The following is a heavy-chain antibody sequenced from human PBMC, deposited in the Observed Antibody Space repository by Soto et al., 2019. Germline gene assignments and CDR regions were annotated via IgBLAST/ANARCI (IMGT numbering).Heavy chain of an antibody. CDR1: GDSISSRNW. Sequence: QVQLQESGPGLVKPSGTLSLTCAVSGDSISSRNWWSWVRQPPGKGLEWIGEIYHSGSTNYNPSLKIRVTISVDKSKNQFSLRLTSVTAADTAVYYCASKFGELLADAFDIWGQGTMVTVSS. CDR3: ASKFGELLADAFDI. CDR2: IYHSGST. D-gene: IGHD3-10*01. V-gene: IGHV4-4*02. J-gene: IGHJ3*02.